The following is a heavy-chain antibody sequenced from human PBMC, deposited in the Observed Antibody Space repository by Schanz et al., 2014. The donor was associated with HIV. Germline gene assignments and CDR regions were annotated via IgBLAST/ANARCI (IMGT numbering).Heavy chain of an antibody. CDR1: GGTFSSYT. CDR2: IIPIFHTA. V-gene: IGHV1-69*01. Sequence: QVQLVQSGAEVKKPGSSVKVSCKASGGTFSSYTITWVRQAPGQGLEWMGGIIPIFHTANYAQKFQGRVTITADESTSTALMERSSLRSEDTAVYYWARGRLGTVTWWGDAFDIGGQGTMVTVSS. J-gene: IGHJ3*02. D-gene: IGHD5-18*01. CDR3: ARGRLGTVTWWGDAFDI.